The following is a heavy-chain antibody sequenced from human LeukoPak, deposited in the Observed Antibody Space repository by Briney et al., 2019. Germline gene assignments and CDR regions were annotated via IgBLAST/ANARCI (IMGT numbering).Heavy chain of an antibody. CDR2: ISAYNGNT. CDR3: ARVGVARTIDY. Sequence: ASVKVSCKASGGTFSSYAISWMRQAPGQGLEWMGWISAYNGNTNYAQKFQGRVAMTTDTSTSTAYMELRSLRSDDTAVYYCARVGVARTIDYWGQGTLVTVSS. CDR1: GGTFSSYA. D-gene: IGHD2-21*01. J-gene: IGHJ4*02. V-gene: IGHV1-18*01.